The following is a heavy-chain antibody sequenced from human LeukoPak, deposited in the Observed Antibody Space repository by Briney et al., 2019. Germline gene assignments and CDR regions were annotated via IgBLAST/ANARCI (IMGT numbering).Heavy chain of an antibody. J-gene: IGHJ6*03. D-gene: IGHD1-1*01. CDR3: ARGPPRGKYYYMDV. CDR2: IGTASDT. V-gene: IGHV3-13*01. CDR1: GFTFSSFD. Sequence: GGSLRLSCAASGFTFSSFDVHWVREPTGQGLEWVSTIGTASDTYYPGSVEGRFTLSRDNAKNSLYLQMNSLTAGDTAVYYCARGPPRGKYYYMDVWGKGTTVTVSS.